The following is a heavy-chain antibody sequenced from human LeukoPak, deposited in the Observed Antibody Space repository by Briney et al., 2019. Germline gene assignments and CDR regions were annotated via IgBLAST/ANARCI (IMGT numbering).Heavy chain of an antibody. CDR1: GFTFSSYS. J-gene: IGHJ3*02. V-gene: IGHV3-21*01. D-gene: IGHD6-6*01. Sequence: KTGGSLRLSCAASGFTFSSYSMNWVRKAPGGGQEWVSSISSSSSYIYYADSVKGRFTISRDNAKNSLYLQMNSLRAEDTAVYYCARDEMGSSIAARRGAFDIWGQGTMVTVSS. CDR2: ISSSSSYI. CDR3: ARDEMGSSIAARRGAFDI.